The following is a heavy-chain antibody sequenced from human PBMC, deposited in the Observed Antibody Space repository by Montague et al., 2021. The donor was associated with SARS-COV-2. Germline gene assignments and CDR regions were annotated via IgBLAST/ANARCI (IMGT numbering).Heavy chain of an antibody. D-gene: IGHD3-3*01. CDR3: AHRPHYPDFWSGYYQYFQH. V-gene: IGHV2-5*01. CDR2: IYWHDDK. J-gene: IGHJ1*01. Sequence: PALVKPTQTLTLTCTFSGFSLSTSGVGVGWIRQPPGKALEWLALIYWHDDKRYSPSLKSRLTITKDTSKNQLVPTMTNMDPVDTATSSCAHRPHYPDFWSGYYQYFQHWGQGTLVTVSS. CDR1: GFSLSTSGVG.